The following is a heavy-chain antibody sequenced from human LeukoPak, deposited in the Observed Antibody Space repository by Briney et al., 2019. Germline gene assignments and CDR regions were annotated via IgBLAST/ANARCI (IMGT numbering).Heavy chain of an antibody. D-gene: IGHD6-19*01. J-gene: IGHJ4*02. CDR3: AKAGGVYQSSFDY. CDR1: GFTFSSYA. Sequence: GGSLSLSCAASGFTFSSYAMSWVRQAPGKGLEWVSAISGSGGSTYYADSVKGRFTISRDNSKNTLYLQMNSLRAEDTAVYYCAKAGGVYQSSFDYWGQGTLVTVSS. CDR2: ISGSGGST. V-gene: IGHV3-23*01.